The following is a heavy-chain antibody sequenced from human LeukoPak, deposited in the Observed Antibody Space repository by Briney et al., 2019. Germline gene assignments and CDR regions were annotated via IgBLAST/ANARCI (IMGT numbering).Heavy chain of an antibody. V-gene: IGHV4-30-2*01. J-gene: IGHJ5*02. CDR1: GGSISSGGYY. CDR2: IYHSGST. Sequence: PSETLSLTCTVSGGSISSGGYYWSWIRQPPGKGLEWIGYIYHSGSTYYNPSLKSRVTISVDRSKNQFSLKLSSVTAADTAVYYCARRWKSNWNYDLNWFDPWGQGTLVTVSS. D-gene: IGHD1-7*01. CDR3: ARRWKSNWNYDLNWFDP.